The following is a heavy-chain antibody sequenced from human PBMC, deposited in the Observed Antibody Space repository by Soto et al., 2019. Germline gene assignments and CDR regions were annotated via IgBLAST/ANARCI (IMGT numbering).Heavy chain of an antibody. V-gene: IGHV3-23*05. D-gene: IGHD6-19*01. Sequence: EVQLLESGGAFVQPGGSLRLSCAASGFTFNSYAMSWVRQDPGKGLEWVSAIGSDGTAIQYADSVKGRFTISKDNSNDMLYLQMNSPRAEDTAVYYCVRPGLTVPGTRYFDHWGQGALVTVSS. J-gene: IGHJ4*02. CDR1: GFTFNSYA. CDR2: IGSDGTAI. CDR3: VRPGLTVPGTRYFDH.